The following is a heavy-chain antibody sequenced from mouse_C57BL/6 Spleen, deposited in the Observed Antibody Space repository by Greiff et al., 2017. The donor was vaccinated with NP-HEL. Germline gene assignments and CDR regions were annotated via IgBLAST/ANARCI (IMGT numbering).Heavy chain of an antibody. J-gene: IGHJ4*01. D-gene: IGHD1-1*01. CDR2: IYPGSGNT. CDR1: GYSFTSYY. Sequence: VQLKESGPELVKPGASVKISCKASGYSFTSYYIHWVKQRPGQGLEWIGWIYPGSGNTKYNEKFKGKATLTADTSSSTAYMQLSSLTSEDSAVYYCARGGSSSYYYAMDYWGQGTSVTVSS. CDR3: ARGGSSSYYYAMDY. V-gene: IGHV1-66*01.